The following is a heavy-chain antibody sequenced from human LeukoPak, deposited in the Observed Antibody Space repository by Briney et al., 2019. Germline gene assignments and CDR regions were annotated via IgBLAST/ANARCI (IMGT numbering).Heavy chain of an antibody. J-gene: IGHJ4*02. CDR1: GGSISSYY. Sequence: PSESLSLTCTVSGGSISSYYWSWIRQPLGKGLEWIGYIYYSGSTNYNPSLKSRVTISVDTSKNQFSLKLSSVTAADTAVYYCARGSGVQDYYDSSGYYADWIDYWGQGTLVTVSS. CDR3: ARGSGVQDYYDSSGYYADWIDY. D-gene: IGHD3-22*01. V-gene: IGHV4-59*01. CDR2: IYYSGST.